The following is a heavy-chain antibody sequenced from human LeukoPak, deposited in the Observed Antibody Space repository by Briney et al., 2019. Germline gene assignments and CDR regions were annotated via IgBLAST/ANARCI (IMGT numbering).Heavy chain of an antibody. D-gene: IGHD5-12*01. CDR3: ARGRGYSGYDSNFDY. V-gene: IGHV1-8*01. CDR1: GYTFTSYD. Sequence: ASVKVSCKASGYTFTSYDINWVRQATGQGLEWMGWMNPNSGNTGYAQKFQGRVTMTRNTSISTAYMELSSLRSEDTAVYYRARGRGYSGYDSNFDYWGQGTLVTVSS. CDR2: MNPNSGNT. J-gene: IGHJ4*02.